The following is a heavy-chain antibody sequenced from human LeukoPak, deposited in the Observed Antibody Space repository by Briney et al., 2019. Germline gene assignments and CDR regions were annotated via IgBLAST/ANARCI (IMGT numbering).Heavy chain of an antibody. D-gene: IGHD6-13*01. CDR3: AKRIAAAG. CDR2: ISGSGGST. Sequence: TGGSLRFSGAASGFTFSSYAMSWVRQAPGKRLEWVSAISGSGGSTYYADSVKGRFTISRDNSKNTLYLQMNSLRAEDTAVYYCAKRIAAAGWGQGTLVTVSS. V-gene: IGHV3-23*01. J-gene: IGHJ4*02. CDR1: GFTFSSYA.